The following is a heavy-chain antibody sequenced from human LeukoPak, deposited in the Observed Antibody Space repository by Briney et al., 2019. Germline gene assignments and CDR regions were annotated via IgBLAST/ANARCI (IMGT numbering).Heavy chain of an antibody. Sequence: SETLSLTCTVSGGSISSYYWSWIRQPPGKGLEWIGYIYYSGSTNYNPSLKSRVTISVDKSKNQFSLKLSSVTAADTAVYYCARDLGYYDYVWGSYRPRGFDYWGQGTLVTVPS. CDR3: ARDLGYYDYVWGSYRPRGFDY. J-gene: IGHJ4*02. D-gene: IGHD3-16*02. CDR2: IYYSGST. V-gene: IGHV4-59*12. CDR1: GGSISSYY.